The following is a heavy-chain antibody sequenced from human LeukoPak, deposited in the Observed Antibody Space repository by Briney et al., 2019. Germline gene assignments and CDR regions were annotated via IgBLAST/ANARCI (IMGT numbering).Heavy chain of an antibody. J-gene: IGHJ4*02. Sequence: GGSLRLSCAASGFTFSDYYMSWIRQAPGEGLEWVSYISSISNYTNYADSVKGRFTISRDNAKNSLYLQMNSLRAEDTAVYYCARERDTGIEAAGTVSDYWGQGTLVTVSS. V-gene: IGHV3-11*05. CDR2: ISSISNYT. CDR1: GFTFSDYY. CDR3: ARERDTGIEAAGTVSDY. D-gene: IGHD6-13*01.